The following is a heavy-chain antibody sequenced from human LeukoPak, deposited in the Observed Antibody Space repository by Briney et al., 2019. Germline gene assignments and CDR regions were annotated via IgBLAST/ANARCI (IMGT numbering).Heavy chain of an antibody. J-gene: IGHJ3*02. D-gene: IGHD6-19*01. CDR1: GFTVSSNY. Sequence: GGSLRLSCATSGFTVSSNYMSRVRQAPGKGVEWDSVNYSGGSTYYADSVKCRFTISRDNSKTTLYLQMNSLRAEDTAVYYCARDRGGSSGWFDAFDIWGQGTMVTVSS. CDR2: NYSGGST. V-gene: IGHV3-66*01. CDR3: ARDRGGSSGWFDAFDI.